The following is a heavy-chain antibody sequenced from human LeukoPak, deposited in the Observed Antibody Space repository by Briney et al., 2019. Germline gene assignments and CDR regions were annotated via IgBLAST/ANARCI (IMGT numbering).Heavy chain of an antibody. CDR2: INHSGST. V-gene: IGHV4-34*01. CDR1: GGYFSGYY. CDR3: ASHRLKRSYGDHYYFDY. J-gene: IGHJ4*02. D-gene: IGHD4-17*01. Sequence: SETLSLTCAVYGGYFSGYYWSWIRQPPGKGLEWIGEINHSGSTNYNPSLKSRVTISVDTSKNQFSLKLSSVTAADTAVYYCASHRLKRSYGDHYYFDYWGQGTLVTVSS.